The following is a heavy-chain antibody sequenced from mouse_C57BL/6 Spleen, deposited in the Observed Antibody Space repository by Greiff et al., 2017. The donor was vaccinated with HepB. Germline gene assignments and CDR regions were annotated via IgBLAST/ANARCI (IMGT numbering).Heavy chain of an antibody. Sequence: VKLQESGPGLVAPSQSLSITCTVSGFSLTSYGVHWVRQPPGKGLEWLVVIWSDGSTTYNSALKSRLSISKDNSKSQVFLKMNSLQTDDTAMYYCARHGTPITTVVARYAMDYWGQGTSVTVSS. J-gene: IGHJ4*01. CDR1: GFSLTSYG. D-gene: IGHD1-1*01. CDR2: IWSDGST. V-gene: IGHV2-6-1*01. CDR3: ARHGTPITTVVARYAMDY.